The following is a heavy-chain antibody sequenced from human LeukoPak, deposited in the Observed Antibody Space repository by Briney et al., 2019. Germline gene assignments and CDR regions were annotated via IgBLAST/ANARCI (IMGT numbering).Heavy chain of an antibody. CDR3: AREMGSRRSGPTPGLFYY. Sequence: SETLSLTCTVSGGSISGYYWSWIRQLAGKGLECIVRIYTSGSTNYNPSLKSRVTMSVDTSKNQVSLKLSSVTAADTAVYYCAREMGSRRSGPTPGLFYYWGQGTLVTVSS. CDR1: GGSISGYY. J-gene: IGHJ4*02. D-gene: IGHD1-14*01. V-gene: IGHV4-4*07. CDR2: IYTSGST.